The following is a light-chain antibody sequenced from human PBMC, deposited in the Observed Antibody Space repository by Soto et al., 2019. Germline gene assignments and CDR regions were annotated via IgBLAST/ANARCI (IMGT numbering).Light chain of an antibody. Sequence: QSAMTQPRLVSGSPGQSLTISCTGTSSNVDDYRYVSCYQQFPGKAPKLVIYVVNQRPSGVPNRFSGSNSYNTASLTISGLQAEDEADYYCCSYVTTPEIYGTWTKVTV. J-gene: IGLJ1*01. CDR1: SSNVDDYRY. CDR2: VVN. V-gene: IGLV2-11*01. CDR3: CSYVTTPEI.